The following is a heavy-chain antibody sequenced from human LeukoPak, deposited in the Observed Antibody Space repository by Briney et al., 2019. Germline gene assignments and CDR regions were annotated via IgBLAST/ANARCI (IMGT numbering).Heavy chain of an antibody. CDR2: ISAYNGNT. Sequence: ASVKVSCKASGYTFTSYGISWVRQAPGQGLEWMGWISAYNGNTNYAQKFQGRVTITRDTSASTAYMELSSLRSEDTAVYYYARVIISSSWYGGFFYWGQGTLVTVSS. V-gene: IGHV1-18*01. CDR1: GYTFTSYG. CDR3: ARVIISSSWYGGFFY. D-gene: IGHD6-13*01. J-gene: IGHJ4*02.